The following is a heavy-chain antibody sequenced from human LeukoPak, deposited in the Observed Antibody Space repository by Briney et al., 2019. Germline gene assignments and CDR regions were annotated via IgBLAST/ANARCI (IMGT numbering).Heavy chain of an antibody. J-gene: IGHJ4*02. CDR3: AKDDAWLRFGE. Sequence: GGTLRLSCAASGFTFSNHGMNWVRQAPGKGLEWVSGISPSGDITYYVDSVKGRFTISRDNSKNTVYLEVCSLTAEDTAVYYCAKDDAWLRFGEWSQGTLVTVSS. CDR2: ISPSGDIT. V-gene: IGHV3-23*01. D-gene: IGHD3-16*01. CDR1: GFTFSNHG.